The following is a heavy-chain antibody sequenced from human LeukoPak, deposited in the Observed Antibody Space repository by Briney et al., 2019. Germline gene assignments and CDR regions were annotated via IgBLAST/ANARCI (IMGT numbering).Heavy chain of an antibody. CDR3: ARGEVVPAAIMASGYWFDP. CDR2: ISAYNGNT. CDR1: GYTFTSYG. V-gene: IGHV1-18*01. D-gene: IGHD2-2*01. Sequence: GASVKVSCKASGYTFTSYGISWVRQAPGQGLEWMGWISAYNGNTNYAQKLQGRVTMTTDTSTSTAYMELRSLRSDDTAVYYCARGEVVPAAIMASGYWFDPWGQGTLVTVSS. J-gene: IGHJ5*02.